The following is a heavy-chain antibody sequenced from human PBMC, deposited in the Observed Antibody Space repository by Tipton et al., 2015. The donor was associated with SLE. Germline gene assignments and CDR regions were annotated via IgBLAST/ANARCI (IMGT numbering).Heavy chain of an antibody. J-gene: IGHJ3*01. CDR3: ARAEGSWDAV. CDR2: IYHTGTT. V-gene: IGHV4-38-2*02. CDR1: GFSIRSGFN. Sequence: TLSLTCTVSGFSIRSGFNWGWIRQSPGKRQEWIGRIYHTGTTNYSTSRQRRVAISVDTSKNQFSLKLSSVTAADTAVYYCARAEGSWDAVWGQGTMVTVSS. D-gene: IGHD1-26*01.